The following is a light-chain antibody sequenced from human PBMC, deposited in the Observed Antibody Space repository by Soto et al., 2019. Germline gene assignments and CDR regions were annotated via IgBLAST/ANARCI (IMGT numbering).Light chain of an antibody. J-gene: IGLJ2*01. Sequence: QSALTQPASVSGSPGQSITISCTGTSSDVGGYNYVSWYQQHPGKAPKLMIYEVSNRPSGVSNRFSGYKSGNTASLTISGLQAEDEADYYCSSYTSSSTLSFGGGTKRTVL. V-gene: IGLV2-14*01. CDR3: SSYTSSSTLS. CDR1: SSDVGGYNY. CDR2: EVS.